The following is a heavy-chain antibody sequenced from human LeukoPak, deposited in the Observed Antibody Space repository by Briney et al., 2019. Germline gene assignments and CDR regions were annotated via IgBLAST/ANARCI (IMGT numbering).Heavy chain of an antibody. CDR2: IWYDGSNK. V-gene: IGHV3-33*01. J-gene: IGHJ4*02. CDR1: GFTFSSYG. D-gene: IGHD6-6*01. Sequence: GRSLRLSCAASGFTFSSYGMHWVRQAPGKGLEWVAVIWYDGSNKYYADSVKGRFTISRDNSKNTLYLQMNSLRAEDTAVYYCARDLTASSSSGIVDYWGQGTLVTVSS. CDR3: ARDLTASSSSGIVDY.